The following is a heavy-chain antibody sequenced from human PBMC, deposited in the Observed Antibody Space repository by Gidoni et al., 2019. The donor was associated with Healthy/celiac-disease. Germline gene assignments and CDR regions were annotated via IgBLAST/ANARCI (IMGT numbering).Heavy chain of an antibody. Sequence: EVQLVESGGGLVKPGGSLRLSCAASGFTFSSYRMNWVRQAPGKGLEWVSSISSSSSYIYYADSVKGRFTISRDNAKNSLYLQMNSLRAEDTAVYYCAREGDHYDMTQGAFDIWGQGTMVTVSS. CDR3: AREGDHYDMTQGAFDI. D-gene: IGHD3-9*01. CDR1: GFTFSSYR. J-gene: IGHJ3*02. CDR2: ISSSSSYI. V-gene: IGHV3-21*01.